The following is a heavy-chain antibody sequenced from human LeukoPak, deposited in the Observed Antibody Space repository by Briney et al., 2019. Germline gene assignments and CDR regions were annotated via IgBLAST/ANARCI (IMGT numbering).Heavy chain of an antibody. V-gene: IGHV3-64*02. D-gene: IGHD6-13*01. CDR3: ARGLITGAAGTYYYYGMDV. CDR1: GFTFSTYA. CDR2: IRSNGGST. J-gene: IGHJ6*02. Sequence: GGSLRLSRSASGFTFSTYAMHWVRQAPGKGLEYVSSIRSNGGSTYYAESVKGRFTISRDNSKNTLYLQMGSLRGEDMAVYYCARGLITGAAGTYYYYGMDVWGQGTTVTVSS.